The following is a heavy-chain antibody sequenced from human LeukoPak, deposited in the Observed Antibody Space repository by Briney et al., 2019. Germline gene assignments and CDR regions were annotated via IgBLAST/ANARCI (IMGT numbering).Heavy chain of an antibody. CDR1: GFTFSSYG. Sequence: GRSLRLSCAASGFTFSSYGMHWVRQAPGKGLEWVAVIWYDGSNKYYADSVKGRFTISTDNSKNTLYLQMNSLRAEDTAVYYCARDNCSGGSCYADYWDQGTLVTVSS. D-gene: IGHD2-15*01. V-gene: IGHV3-33*01. J-gene: IGHJ4*02. CDR3: ARDNCSGGSCYADY. CDR2: IWYDGSNK.